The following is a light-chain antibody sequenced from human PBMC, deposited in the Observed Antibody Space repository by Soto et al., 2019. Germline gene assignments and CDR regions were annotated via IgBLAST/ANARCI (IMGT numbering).Light chain of an antibody. V-gene: IGKV3-20*01. J-gene: IGKJ1*01. Sequence: EIVLTQSPCTLSLSPGERATLSCGASQSVTSNYLAWYQQKPGQAPRLLIFGASIRVTGIPDRFIGSGSGTDFTLTISRLEPEDFAVYYCQHYVTSLTTFGQGTKVDI. CDR2: GAS. CDR1: QSVTSNY. CDR3: QHYVTSLTT.